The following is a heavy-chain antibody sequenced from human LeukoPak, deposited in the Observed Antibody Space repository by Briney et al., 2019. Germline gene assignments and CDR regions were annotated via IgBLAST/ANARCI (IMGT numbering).Heavy chain of an antibody. CDR2: ITGDGSST. J-gene: IGHJ2*01. D-gene: IGHD2/OR15-2a*01. V-gene: IGHV3-74*01. Sequence: GGSLRLSCAASGFTFSGYWMHWVRHVPGKGLVWISRITGDGSSTTYADPVKGRFTISRDNAKNTVFLQMISLRVEDTAVYYCARNTGWYFDLWGRGTLVTVSS. CDR3: ARNTGWYFDL. CDR1: GFTFSGYW.